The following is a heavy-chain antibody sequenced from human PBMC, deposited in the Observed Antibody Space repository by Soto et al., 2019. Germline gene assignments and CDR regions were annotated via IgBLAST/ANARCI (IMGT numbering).Heavy chain of an antibody. D-gene: IGHD3-3*01. Sequence: QVQLVQSGAEVKKPGASVKVSCKASGYTFTSYDINWVRQATGQGLEWMGWMNPNSGNTGYAQKFQGRVTMTRNTSISTAYMELSSLRSEDTAVYYCARTTYYDFWSGYYTGFDAFDIWGQGTMVTVSS. V-gene: IGHV1-8*01. J-gene: IGHJ3*02. CDR3: ARTTYYDFWSGYYTGFDAFDI. CDR2: MNPNSGNT. CDR1: GYTFTSYD.